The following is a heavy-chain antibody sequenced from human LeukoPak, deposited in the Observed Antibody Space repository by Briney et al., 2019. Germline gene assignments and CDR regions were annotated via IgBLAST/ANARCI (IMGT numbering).Heavy chain of an antibody. CDR2: INQDGSEK. CDR3: TRRLDE. J-gene: IGHJ4*02. V-gene: IGHV3-7*01. CDR1: GFSFNNDW. D-gene: IGHD3-16*01. Sequence: GGSLRLSCATSGFSFNNDWMDWVRQAPGKGLEWVANINQDGSEKNCLDSVKGRFTISRDNAQNSLYLQMNGLRVEDTAVYYCTRRLDEWGQGTLVTVSS.